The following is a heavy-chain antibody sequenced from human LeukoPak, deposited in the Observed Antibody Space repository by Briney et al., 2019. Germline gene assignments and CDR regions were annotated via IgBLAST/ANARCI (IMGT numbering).Heavy chain of an antibody. CDR3: ARAGLRWYRSVDY. CDR1: GGSIRSSSYY. J-gene: IGHJ4*02. D-gene: IGHD4-23*01. CDR2: IYYSGST. Sequence: SETLSLTCTVSGGSIRSSSYYWGWIRQPPGKGLEWIGSIYYSGSTYYNPSLKSRVTISVDTSKNQFSLKLSSVTAADTAVYYCARAGLRWYRSVDYWGQGTLVTVSS. V-gene: IGHV4-39*01.